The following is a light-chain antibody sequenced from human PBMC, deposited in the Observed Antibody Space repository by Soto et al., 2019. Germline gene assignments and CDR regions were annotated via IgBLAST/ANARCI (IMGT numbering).Light chain of an antibody. CDR1: QSVSGSY. V-gene: IGKV3-20*01. CDR2: GAS. J-gene: IGKJ1*01. CDR3: QKYHSAPRT. Sequence: EIVLTQSPGTLSLSPGERATLSCRASQSVSGSYLAWYQQKPGQAPRLLIYGASSRATGIPDRFSGTGSGTDFTLTISSLQPEDIATYYCQKYHSAPRTFGQGTKVDIK.